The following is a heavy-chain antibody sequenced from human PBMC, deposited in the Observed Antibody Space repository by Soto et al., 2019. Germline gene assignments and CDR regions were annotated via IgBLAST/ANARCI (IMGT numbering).Heavy chain of an antibody. V-gene: IGHV1-69*01. J-gene: IGHJ4*02. D-gene: IGHD2-21*02. Sequence: VQLMQSGAEVKKTGSSVKVSCKASGGTFSSHSINWVRQAPGQGLEWMGGIITLFGTSNYAQNFQGRVTIIADQSTSTAYMELNSLASDDTAVYYCAREVGYGDFSAALLDWGQGTLVTVSS. CDR1: GGTFSSHS. CDR2: IITLFGTS. CDR3: AREVGYGDFSAALLD.